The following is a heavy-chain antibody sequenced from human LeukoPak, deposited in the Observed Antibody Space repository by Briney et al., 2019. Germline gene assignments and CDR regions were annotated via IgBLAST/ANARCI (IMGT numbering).Heavy chain of an antibody. CDR1: GFTFSTYG. Sequence: PGGSLRLSCAASGFTFSTYGMDWVRQAPGKGLEWVAYIRYDGSNKNYADSVKGRFTISRDNSKNTLYLQMSSLRAEDTAMYYCAKVVTGYCSTTSCPFDSWGQGTLVTVSS. CDR3: AKVVTGYCSTTSCPFDS. CDR2: IRYDGSNK. D-gene: IGHD2-2*01. J-gene: IGHJ4*02. V-gene: IGHV3-30*02.